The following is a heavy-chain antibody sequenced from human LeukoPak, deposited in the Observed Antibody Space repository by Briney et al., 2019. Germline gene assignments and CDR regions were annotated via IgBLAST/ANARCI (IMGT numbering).Heavy chain of an antibody. Sequence: ASVKVSCKASGYTFTSHDINWVRRATGQGLEWMGWMNPNSGNTGYAQKFQGRVTMTRNTSISTAYMELSSLRSEDTAVYYCARVARRCGSTSCYLLSYWGQGTLVTVSS. CDR1: GYTFTSHD. CDR2: MNPNSGNT. CDR3: ARVARRCGSTSCYLLSY. V-gene: IGHV1-8*01. J-gene: IGHJ4*02. D-gene: IGHD2-2*01.